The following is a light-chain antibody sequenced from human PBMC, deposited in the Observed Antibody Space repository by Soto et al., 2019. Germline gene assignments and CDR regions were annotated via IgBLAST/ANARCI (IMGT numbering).Light chain of an antibody. Sequence: EIVWAQSPGTLSLSPGERATLSCRSIQSVSSSYLAWYQQKPGQAPRLLIYGASSRATGIPDRFSGSGSGTDFTLTISRLEPEDFAVYYCQQYNNWPPITFGQGTRLEIK. V-gene: IGKV3-20*01. CDR3: QQYNNWPPIT. CDR1: QSVSSSY. J-gene: IGKJ5*01. CDR2: GAS.